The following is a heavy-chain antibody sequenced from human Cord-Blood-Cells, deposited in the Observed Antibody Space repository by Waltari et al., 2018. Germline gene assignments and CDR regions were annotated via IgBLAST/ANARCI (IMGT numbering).Heavy chain of an antibody. D-gene: IGHD6-13*01. J-gene: IGHJ4*02. CDR2: IWYDGSNK. CDR3: ARAAAGDYYFDY. Sequence: QVQLVESGGGVVQPGRSLRLSCAASGFTFSSYGMHWARQAPGKGLEWVAVIWYDGSNKYYADSVKGRFTISRDNSKNTLYLQMNSLRAEDTAVYYCARAAAGDYYFDYWGQGTLVTVSS. V-gene: IGHV3-33*01. CDR1: GFTFSSYG.